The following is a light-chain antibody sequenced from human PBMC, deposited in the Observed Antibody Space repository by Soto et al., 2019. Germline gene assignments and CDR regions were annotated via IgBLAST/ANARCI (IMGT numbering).Light chain of an antibody. J-gene: IGKJ4*01. CDR1: QDSSTY. CDR2: AAS. V-gene: IGKV1-12*01. CDR3: QQTNSFPLT. Sequence: DIQMTQSPSSVSASVGDIVTITCRASQDSSTYLAWYQQRPGKAPNLLIYAASTLQSGVPSRFSGSGSGTDFSLTISSLQPEDSATYYCQQTNSFPLTFGGGTKVEIK.